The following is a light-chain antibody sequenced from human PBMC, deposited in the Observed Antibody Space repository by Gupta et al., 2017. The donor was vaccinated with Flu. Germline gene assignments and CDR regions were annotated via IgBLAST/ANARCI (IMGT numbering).Light chain of an antibody. Sequence: SVSESVGDRVTITCRARQGINNWLAWYQQKPGKAPNLLIYSATSLQRGVTSRCSGSGAGTDFTLTISSRQPEDFETYFCQQANKDRPWLSFGGGTRVEI. CDR1: QGINNW. CDR2: SAT. V-gene: IGKV1-12*01. J-gene: IGKJ4*01. CDR3: QQANKDRPWLS.